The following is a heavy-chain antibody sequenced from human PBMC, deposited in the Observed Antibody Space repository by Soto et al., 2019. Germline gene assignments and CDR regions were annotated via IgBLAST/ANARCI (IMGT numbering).Heavy chain of an antibody. D-gene: IGHD2-2*01. J-gene: IGHJ4*02. Sequence: GGSLRLSCAASGFFFGNFGMHWVRRAPGKGLEWVAAIQSDGRKKYYADSVKGRFTISRDNSKNTLDLQMDSLRAEDTGVYFCARDDCSSPSCYVYWGQGTPATVSS. CDR3: ARDDCSSPSCYVY. V-gene: IGHV3-33*01. CDR1: GFFFGNFG. CDR2: IQSDGRKK.